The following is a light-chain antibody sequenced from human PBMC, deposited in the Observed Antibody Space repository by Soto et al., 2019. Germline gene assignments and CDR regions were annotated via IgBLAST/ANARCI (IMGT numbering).Light chain of an antibody. V-gene: IGLV2-14*01. J-gene: IGLJ2*01. CDR3: SSYTSSSTVV. CDR2: DVS. Sequence: QSALTQPASVSGSPGQLITISCTGTSSDVGGYNYVSWYQLHPGKAPKLMIHDVSNRPSGVSSRFSGSKSGNTASLTISGLQAEDEADYYCSSYTSSSTVVFGGGTKLTVL. CDR1: SSDVGGYNY.